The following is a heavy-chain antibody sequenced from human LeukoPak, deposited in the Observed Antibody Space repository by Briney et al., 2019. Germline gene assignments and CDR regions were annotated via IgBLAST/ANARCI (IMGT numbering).Heavy chain of an antibody. D-gene: IGHD3-22*01. J-gene: IGHJ1*01. CDR3: ARAPSEIGGYYPEYFRH. CDR1: GFTLSSYW. CDR2: IKSDGRT. V-gene: IGHV3-74*01. Sequence: GGSLRLSCAASGFTLSSYWIHWVRQAPGKGLVWVSRIKSDGRTNYADSVKGRFTISRDNAKNTVSLQMNSLRAEDTGVYYCARAPSEIGGYYPEYFRHWGQGTLVIVSS.